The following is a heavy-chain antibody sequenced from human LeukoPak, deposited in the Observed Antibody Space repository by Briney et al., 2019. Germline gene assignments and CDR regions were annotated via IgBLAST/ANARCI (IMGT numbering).Heavy chain of an antibody. CDR3: AKEIAVGAITY. Sequence: GGFLRLSCAASGFTFSSYGMHWVRQAPGKGLEWVAVISYDGSNKYYADSVKGRFTISRDNSKNTLYLQMNSLRAEDTAVYYCAKEIAVGAITYWGQGTLVTVSS. J-gene: IGHJ4*02. V-gene: IGHV3-30*18. CDR2: ISYDGSNK. CDR1: GFTFSSYG. D-gene: IGHD1-26*01.